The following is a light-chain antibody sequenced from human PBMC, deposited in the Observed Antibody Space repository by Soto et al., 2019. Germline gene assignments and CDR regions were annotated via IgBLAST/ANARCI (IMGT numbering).Light chain of an antibody. CDR1: QSVGTS. CDR3: QQYNNWPPWT. Sequence: EIVMTQSPASLSVSPGERATLSCRASQSVGTSLAWYQQKPGQGPRLLIYGASTRATDIPARFSGSGSGTEFTLTISSLQSEDFAVYYCQQYNNWPPWTFGQGTKVEIK. V-gene: IGKV3-15*01. J-gene: IGKJ1*01. CDR2: GAS.